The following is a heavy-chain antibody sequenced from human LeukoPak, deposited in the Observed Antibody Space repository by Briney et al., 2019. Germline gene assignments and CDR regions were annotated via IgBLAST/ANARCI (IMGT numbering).Heavy chain of an antibody. CDR3: ARRYYDFWSGYYCLDY. CDR2: MNPNSGNT. D-gene: IGHD3-3*01. V-gene: IGHV1-8*03. CDR1: GYTFTSSD. J-gene: IGHJ4*02. Sequence: ASVKVSCKASGYTFTSSDINWVRQATGQGLEWMGWMNPNSGNTGYAQKFQGRVTITRNTSISTAYMELSSLRSEDTAVYYCARRYYDFWSGYYCLDYWGQGTLVTVSS.